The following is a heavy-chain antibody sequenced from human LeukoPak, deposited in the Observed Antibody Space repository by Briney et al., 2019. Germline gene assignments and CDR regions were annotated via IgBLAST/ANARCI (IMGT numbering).Heavy chain of an antibody. CDR2: IIPSFGTA. CDR1: GGTFSSYA. Sequence: SVKVSCKASGGTFSSYAISWVRQAPGQGLEWMGGIIPSFGTANYAQKFQGRVTITADESTSTAYMELSSLRSEDTAVYYCAKQVTGNYYGMDVWGQGTTVTVSS. J-gene: IGHJ6*02. CDR3: AKQVTGNYYGMDV. V-gene: IGHV1-69*13. D-gene: IGHD1-20*01.